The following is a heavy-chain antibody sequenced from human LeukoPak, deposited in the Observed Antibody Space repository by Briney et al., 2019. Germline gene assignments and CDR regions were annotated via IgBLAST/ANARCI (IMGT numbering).Heavy chain of an antibody. Sequence: PSGTLSLTCAVSGGSISSTNWWSWVRQPPGKGLEWIGEVDHSGSTKYNPALKSRVTISVDKSKNQFSLRLSSVTAADTAVYYCARGADSSGYYSIFYFDYWGQGTLVTVSS. CDR2: VDHSGST. CDR3: ARGADSSGYYSIFYFDY. D-gene: IGHD3-22*01. V-gene: IGHV4-4*02. J-gene: IGHJ4*02. CDR1: GGSISSTNW.